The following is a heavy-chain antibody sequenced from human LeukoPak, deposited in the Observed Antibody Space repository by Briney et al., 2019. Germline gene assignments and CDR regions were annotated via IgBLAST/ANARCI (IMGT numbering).Heavy chain of an antibody. CDR2: ISSRSSSI. J-gene: IGHJ4*02. V-gene: IGHV3-21*01. D-gene: IGHD3-3*01. CDR3: ARDYIAYDPLDY. Sequence: GGSLRLSCAASGFTFSTYDMNWVRQAPGKGLEWVSSISSRSSSIYYAVSVKGRFTISRDNAKNSLYLQMNSLRAEDTAVYWCARDYIAYDPLDYWGQGTLVTVSS. CDR1: GFTFSTYD.